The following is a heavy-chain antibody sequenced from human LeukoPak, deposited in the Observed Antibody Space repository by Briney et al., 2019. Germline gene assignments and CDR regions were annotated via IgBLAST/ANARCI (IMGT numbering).Heavy chain of an antibody. Sequence: ASVKVSCKASGYTFTSYGINWVRQAPGQGLEWMGWISTYIGNTDYAQKPQGRVSMTTDASTSTAYLELRSLRSDDTAVYYCARSDYRNYYYYGMDVWGQGTTVTASS. CDR3: ARSDYRNYYYYGMDV. V-gene: IGHV1-18*01. D-gene: IGHD4-11*01. J-gene: IGHJ6*02. CDR2: ISTYIGNT. CDR1: GYTFTSYG.